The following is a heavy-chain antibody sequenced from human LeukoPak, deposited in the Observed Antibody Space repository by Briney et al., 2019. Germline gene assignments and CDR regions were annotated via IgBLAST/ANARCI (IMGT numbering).Heavy chain of an antibody. D-gene: IGHD3-22*01. CDR1: GFTFSFYS. J-gene: IGHJ5*02. Sequence: GGSLRLSCATSGFTFSFYSMNWVRQASGKGLEWVSSIRGSNGNIYYADSVRGRFTISRDNANNSLYLQMSSLRAEDTAVYFCARGLDYYDSPSDRWGQGTLVTVSS. V-gene: IGHV3-21*06. CDR3: ARGLDYYDSPSDR. CDR2: IRGSNGNI.